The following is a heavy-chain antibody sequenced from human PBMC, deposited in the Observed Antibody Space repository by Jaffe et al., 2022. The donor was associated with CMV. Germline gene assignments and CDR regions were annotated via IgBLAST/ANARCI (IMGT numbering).Heavy chain of an antibody. V-gene: IGHV3-9*01. CDR2: ISWNSGSI. CDR1: GFTFDDYA. J-gene: IGHJ6*02. Sequence: EVQLVESGGGLVQPGRSLRLSCAASGFTFDDYAMHWVRQAPGKGLEWVSGISWNSGSIGYADSVKGRFTISRDNAKNSLYLQMNSLRAEDTALYYCAKDISYGDHARVYGMDVWGQGTTVTVSS. D-gene: IGHD4-17*01. CDR3: AKDISYGDHARVYGMDV.